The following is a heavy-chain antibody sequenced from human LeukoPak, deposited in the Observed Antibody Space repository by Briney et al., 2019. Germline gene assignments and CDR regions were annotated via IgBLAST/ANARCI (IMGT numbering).Heavy chain of an antibody. CDR2: IYTSGST. CDR1: GGSISSYY. CDR3: ARLNYYDSSGYLDY. J-gene: IGHJ4*02. Sequence: PSETLSLTCTVSGGSISSYYWSWIRQPAGKGLEWIGRIYTSGSTNYNPSLKSRVTISLDMSKNQFSLKLTSVTAADTAVYYCARLNYYDSSGYLDYWGQGTLVTVSS. V-gene: IGHV4-4*07. D-gene: IGHD3-22*01.